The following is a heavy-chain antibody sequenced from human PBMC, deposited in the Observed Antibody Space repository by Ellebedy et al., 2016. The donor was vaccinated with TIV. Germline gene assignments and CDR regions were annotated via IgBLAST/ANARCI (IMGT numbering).Heavy chain of an antibody. CDR1: GGSTSSNY. J-gene: IGHJ3*02. CDR2: IYYSGST. V-gene: IGHV4-59*01. Sequence: SETLSLXCTVSGGSTSSNYWSWIRQPPGKGLEWIGSIYYSGSTNYNPSLKSRVTISVDTSKNQFSLKLSSVTAADTAVYYCARVGMVSRGAFDIWGQGTMVTVSS. D-gene: IGHD2-8*01. CDR3: ARVGMVSRGAFDI.